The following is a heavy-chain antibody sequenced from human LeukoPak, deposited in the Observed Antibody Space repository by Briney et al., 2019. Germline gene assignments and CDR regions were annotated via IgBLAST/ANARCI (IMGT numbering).Heavy chain of an antibody. Sequence: ASVKVSCKASAYTFADYGITWVRQAPGQGLEWMGWISAYNGHTNYAQKFQGRVTMTTDTSTTTAYMELRSLRSDDTAVYYCARDLRYSSSLVAFDIWGQGTMVTVSS. CDR2: ISAYNGHT. CDR1: AYTFADYG. J-gene: IGHJ3*02. CDR3: ARDLRYSSSLVAFDI. V-gene: IGHV1-18*01. D-gene: IGHD6-13*01.